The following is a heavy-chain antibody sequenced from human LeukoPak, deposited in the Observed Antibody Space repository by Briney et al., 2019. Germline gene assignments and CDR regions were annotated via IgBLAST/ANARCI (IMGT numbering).Heavy chain of an antibody. Sequence: TGGSLRLSCAASGFTFANYAMHWVRQAPGKGLEWVSGISGDGGSRGYTDSVKGRFTISRDKSKNTLYLQMNSLRAEDTALYYCSKAMHGSGSGSYYISDSAFDSWGQGPLVTVSS. CDR1: GFTFANYA. CDR3: SKAMHGSGSGSYYISDSAFDS. V-gene: IGHV3-9*01. D-gene: IGHD3-10*01. CDR2: ISGDGGSR. J-gene: IGHJ4*02.